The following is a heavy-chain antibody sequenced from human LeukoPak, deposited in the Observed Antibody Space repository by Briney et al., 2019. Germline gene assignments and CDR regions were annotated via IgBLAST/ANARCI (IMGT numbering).Heavy chain of an antibody. J-gene: IGHJ6*03. D-gene: IGHD3-3*01. V-gene: IGHV3-21*01. Sequence: GWSLRLSCAASGFTFSSYSMNWVRQAPGKGLEWVSSISSSSSYIYYADSVKGRFTISRDNAKNSLYLQMNSLRAEDTAVYYCARGGGTIFGVVTSYYMDVWGKGTTVTVSS. CDR2: ISSSSSYI. CDR3: ARGGGTIFGVVTSYYMDV. CDR1: GFTFSSYS.